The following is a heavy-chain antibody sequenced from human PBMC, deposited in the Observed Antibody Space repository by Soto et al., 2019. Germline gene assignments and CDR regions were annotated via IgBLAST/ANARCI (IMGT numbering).Heavy chain of an antibody. CDR3: AKEIRGYCISTSCYGSGMDV. V-gene: IGHV3-30*18. Sequence: QVQLVESGGGVVQPGRSLRLSCAASGFTFSSYGMHWVRQAPGKGLEWVAVISYDGSNKYYADSVKGRFTISRDNSKNTLYLQMNSLRAEDTAVYYCAKEIRGYCISTSCYGSGMDVWGQGTTVTVSS. CDR1: GFTFSSYG. J-gene: IGHJ6*02. CDR2: ISYDGSNK. D-gene: IGHD2-2*01.